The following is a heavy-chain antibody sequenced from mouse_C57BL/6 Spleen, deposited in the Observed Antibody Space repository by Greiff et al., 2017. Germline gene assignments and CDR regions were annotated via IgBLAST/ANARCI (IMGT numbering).Heavy chain of an antibody. D-gene: IGHD1-1*01. Sequence: QVQLKESGAELVMPGASVKLSCKASGYTFTSYWMHWVKQRPGQGLEWIGEIDPSDSYTNYNQKFKGKSTLTVDKSSSTAYMQLSSLTSEDSAVYYCAILPYGRSAMDYWGQGTSVTVSS. CDR3: AILPYGRSAMDY. CDR1: GYTFTSYW. V-gene: IGHV1-69*01. J-gene: IGHJ4*01. CDR2: IDPSDSYT.